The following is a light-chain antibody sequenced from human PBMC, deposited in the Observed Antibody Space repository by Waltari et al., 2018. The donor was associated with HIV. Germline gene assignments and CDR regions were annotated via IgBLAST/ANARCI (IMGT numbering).Light chain of an antibody. Sequence: EIVLTQSPGTLSLSPGEGATLSCRASQCVSSSYLAWYQQKPGQAPRLLIYGASNRATGIPDRFSGSGSGTDFTLTISRLEPEDFAVYYCQQYGSSPWTFGQGTKVEIK. CDR1: QCVSSSY. V-gene: IGKV3-20*01. CDR3: QQYGSSPWT. CDR2: GAS. J-gene: IGKJ1*01.